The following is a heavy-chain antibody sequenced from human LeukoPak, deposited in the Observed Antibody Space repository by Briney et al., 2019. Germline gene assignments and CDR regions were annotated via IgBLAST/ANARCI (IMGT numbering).Heavy chain of an antibody. J-gene: IGHJ4*02. Sequence: GGPLTLTCAASGFTFSEYYMSWIRQAPGKGLEWLSYISSISTYTNYADSVKGRFTISRDNAKKTLYLQMSSVRAEDTAVYYCARDLKGSAWYVDYWGQGTLVTVSS. CDR3: ARDLKGSAWYVDY. D-gene: IGHD6-19*01. CDR1: GFTFSEYY. CDR2: ISSISTYT. V-gene: IGHV3-11*05.